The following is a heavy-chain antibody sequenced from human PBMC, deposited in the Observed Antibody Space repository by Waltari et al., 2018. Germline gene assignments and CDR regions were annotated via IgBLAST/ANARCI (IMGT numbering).Heavy chain of an antibody. J-gene: IGHJ3*02. CDR2: ISGSGGST. Sequence: EVQLVESGGGLVQPGGSLRLSCAVSGFTFSSYAMRWVRQAPGKGLEWVSAISGSGGSTYYAASVKGRFTISRDKSKNTLYLQMNSLRAEDTAVYYCAKGRGVVGATRGDAFDIWGQGTMVTVSS. CDR1: GFTFSSYA. D-gene: IGHD1-26*01. V-gene: IGHV3-23*04. CDR3: AKGRGVVGATRGDAFDI.